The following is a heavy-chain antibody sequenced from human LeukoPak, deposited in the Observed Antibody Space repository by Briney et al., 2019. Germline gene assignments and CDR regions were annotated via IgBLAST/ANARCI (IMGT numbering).Heavy chain of an antibody. J-gene: IGHJ4*02. CDR2: INPNSGGT. CDR1: GYTFTGYY. CDR3: AVKSGSSSWYDFDY. Sequence: ASVKVSCKASGYTFTGYYTHWVRQAPGQGLEWMGWINPNSGGTNYAQKFQGRVTMTRDTSISTAYMELSRLRSDDTAVYYCAVKSGSSSWYDFDYWDQGTLVTVSS. D-gene: IGHD6-13*01. V-gene: IGHV1-2*02.